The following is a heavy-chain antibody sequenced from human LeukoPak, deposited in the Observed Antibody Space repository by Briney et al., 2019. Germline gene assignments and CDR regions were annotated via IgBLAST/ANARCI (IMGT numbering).Heavy chain of an antibody. CDR3: AREGYSYNYGMDV. CDR2: IYYSGST. J-gene: IGHJ6*02. D-gene: IGHD5-18*01. V-gene: IGHV4-59*12. CDR1: GGSISSYY. Sequence: KASETLSLTCTVSGGSISSYYWSWIRQPPGKGLEWIGYIYYSGSTNYNPSLKSRVTISVDTSKNQFSLKPSSVTAADTAVYYCAREGYSYNYGMDVWGQGTTVTVSS.